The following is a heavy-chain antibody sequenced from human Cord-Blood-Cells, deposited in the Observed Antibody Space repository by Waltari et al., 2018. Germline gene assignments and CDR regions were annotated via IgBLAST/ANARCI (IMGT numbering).Heavy chain of an antibody. D-gene: IGHD7-27*01. J-gene: IGHJ4*02. Sequence: QVQLQQWGAGLLNPSETLSLTCAVYGGSFSGYYWSWIRQPPGKGLEWIGEINHSGSTNYNPSLKSRVTISVDTSKNQFSLKLSSVTAADTAVYYCARGGVTGDSDYWGQGTLVTVSS. CDR2: INHSGST. CDR3: ARGGVTGDSDY. V-gene: IGHV4-34*01. CDR1: GGSFSGYY.